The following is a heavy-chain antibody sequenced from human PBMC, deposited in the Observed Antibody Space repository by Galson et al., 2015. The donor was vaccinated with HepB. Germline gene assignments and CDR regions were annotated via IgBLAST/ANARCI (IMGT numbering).Heavy chain of an antibody. Sequence: SVKVSCKASGGTFSSYAISWVRQAPGQGLEWMGGIIPIFGTANYAQKFQGRVTITADESTSTAYMELSSLRSEDRAVYYCARGGSGSYTPDYWGQGTLVTVSS. CDR1: GGTFSSYA. J-gene: IGHJ4*02. CDR3: ARGGSGSYTPDY. V-gene: IGHV1-69*13. CDR2: IIPIFGTA. D-gene: IGHD1-26*01.